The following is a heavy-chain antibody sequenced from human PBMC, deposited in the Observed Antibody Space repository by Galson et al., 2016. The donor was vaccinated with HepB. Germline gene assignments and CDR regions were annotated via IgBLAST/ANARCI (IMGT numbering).Heavy chain of an antibody. Sequence: SLRLSCAGSGFIFRGYGMHWVRQAPGKGLEWVAADSMDGRRKFYADSVRGRFTISRDNSNNMLFLQMDSLRPDDTGVYYCAKRHEFCPPVGCSVDYWGQGTRVSVSS. CDR2: DSMDGRRK. CDR3: AKRHEFCPPVGCSVDY. J-gene: IGHJ4*02. V-gene: IGHV3-30*18. CDR1: GFIFRGYG. D-gene: IGHD3-10*02.